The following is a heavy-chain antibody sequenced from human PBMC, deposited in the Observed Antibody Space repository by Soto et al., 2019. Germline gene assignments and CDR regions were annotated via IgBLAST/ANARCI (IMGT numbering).Heavy chain of an antibody. V-gene: IGHV4-59*01. D-gene: IGHD4-17*01. J-gene: IGHJ6*02. CDR1: GGSMTTYY. CDR3: ARVNYGYYYYGIDV. Sequence: LQESGPGLVKPSETLSLTCSVSGGSMTTYYWTWIRQPPGKGLEWIGYTDNSGRTNYSPSLQSRVTISLDTSKNQFSLKLSFVTAADTAVYYCARVNYGYYYYGIDVWGQGTTVTVAS. CDR2: TDNSGRT.